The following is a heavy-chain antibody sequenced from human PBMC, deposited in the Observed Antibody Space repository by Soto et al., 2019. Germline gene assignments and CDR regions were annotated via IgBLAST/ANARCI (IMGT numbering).Heavy chain of an antibody. CDR3: ASWELGTSVDY. CDR1: GVSFTSNNW. CDR2: ICRTAST. D-gene: IGHD1-7*01. J-gene: IGHJ4*02. Sequence: PSETLSLTCAVSGVSFTSNNWWTWVRHPPGQKLEWIGEICRTASTNYNPSLKSRVTISLDKSENQFSLKGTSLTAADTAVYYNASWELGTSVDYWGPGTLVTVSS. V-gene: IGHV4-4*02.